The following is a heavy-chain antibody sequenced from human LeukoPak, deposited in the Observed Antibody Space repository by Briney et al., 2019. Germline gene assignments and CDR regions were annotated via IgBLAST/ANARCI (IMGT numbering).Heavy chain of an antibody. V-gene: IGHV4-59*01. CDR3: ARDSSYYDILTGYFDY. CDR1: GGSISSYY. Sequence: SETLSLTCTVSGGSISSYYWSWIRQPPGNGLEWIGYIYYSGSTNYNPSLKSRVTISVDTSKNQFSLKLSSVTAADTAVYYCARDSSYYDILTGYFDYWGQGTLVTVSS. J-gene: IGHJ4*02. CDR2: IYYSGST. D-gene: IGHD3-9*01.